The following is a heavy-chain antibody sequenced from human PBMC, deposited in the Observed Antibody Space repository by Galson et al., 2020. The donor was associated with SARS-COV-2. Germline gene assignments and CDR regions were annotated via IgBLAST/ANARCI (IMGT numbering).Heavy chain of an antibody. CDR2: TNQRGST. V-gene: IGHV4-34*01. CDR1: GGSFSDNY. J-gene: IGHJ6*04. CDR3: ARRIHGVADRMDV. D-gene: IGHD4-17*01. Sequence: SETLSLTCAVYGGSFSDNYWTWIRQSPGKGLEWIGETNQRGSTHYNPSLKSRVTISVDTSKTQFSLRLSSVTAADTAVYYCARRIHGVADRMDVWGKGTTVTVSS.